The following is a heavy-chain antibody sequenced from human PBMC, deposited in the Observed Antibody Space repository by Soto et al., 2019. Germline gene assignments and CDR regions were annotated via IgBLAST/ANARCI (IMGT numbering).Heavy chain of an antibody. CDR2: IYYSGST. D-gene: IGHD2-15*01. J-gene: IGHJ3*02. CDR1: GGSISSYY. V-gene: IGHV4-59*08. Sequence: SETLSLTCTVSGGSISSYYWSWIRQPPGKGLEWIGYIYYSGSTNYNPSLKSRVTISVDTSKNQFSLKLSSVTAADTAVYYCARGELGYCSGGSCNGAFDIWGQGTMVTVS. CDR3: ARGELGYCSGGSCNGAFDI.